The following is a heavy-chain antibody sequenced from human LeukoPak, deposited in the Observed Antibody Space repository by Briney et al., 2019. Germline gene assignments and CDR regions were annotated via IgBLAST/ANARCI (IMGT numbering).Heavy chain of an antibody. CDR3: ARSAYGDYGEYYFDY. V-gene: IGHV4-30-2*01. J-gene: IGHJ4*02. Sequence: PSQTLSLTCAVSGGSISSGGYSWSWIRQPPGKGLEWIGYIYHSGSTYYNPSLKSRVTISVDRSKNQFSLKLSSVTAADTAVYYCARSAYGDYGEYYFDYWGQGILVTVSS. D-gene: IGHD4-17*01. CDR1: GGSISSGGYS. CDR2: IYHSGST.